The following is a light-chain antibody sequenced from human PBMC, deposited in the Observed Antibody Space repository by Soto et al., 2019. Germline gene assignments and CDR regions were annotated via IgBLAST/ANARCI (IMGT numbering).Light chain of an antibody. V-gene: IGLV2-14*03. CDR1: SSDLGGYSY. CDR2: DVS. J-gene: IGLJ2*01. CDR3: SSYTTSSTLGV. Sequence: QSALTQPASVSGSPGQSITISCTGTSSDLGGYSYVSWYQQHPGKAPKLMIYDVSNRPSGVSNRLSGSKSGNTASLTISGLQAEDEADYYCSSYTTSSTLGVFGGGTKLTVL.